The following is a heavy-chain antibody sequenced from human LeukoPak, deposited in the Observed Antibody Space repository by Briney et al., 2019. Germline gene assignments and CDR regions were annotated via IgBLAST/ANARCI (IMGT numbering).Heavy chain of an antibody. CDR3: AKRGGYETMAAFDY. D-gene: IGHD3-10*01. CDR2: ISPGGSDT. V-gene: IGHV3-23*01. Sequence: GGSLRLSCAASGXTFDSYAMSWVRQAPGKGLEWVSAISPGGSDTYYADSVRGRLTISRDNSKNTLYLQMSSLRAEDSAVYYCAKRGGYETMAAFDYWGQGTLVTVSS. J-gene: IGHJ4*02. CDR1: GXTFDSYA.